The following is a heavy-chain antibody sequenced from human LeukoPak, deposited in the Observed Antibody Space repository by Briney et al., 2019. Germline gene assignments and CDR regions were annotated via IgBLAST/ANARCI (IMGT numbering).Heavy chain of an antibody. V-gene: IGHV4-34*01. D-gene: IGHD3-22*01. CDR3: ATQGYYDSTDY. Sequence: SETLSLTCAVYGGSFSGYYWSWIRQPPGKGLEWIGEINHSGSTNYNPSLKSRVTISVDTSKNQFSLKLSSVTAADTAVYYCATQGYYDSTDYWGQGTLVTVSS. CDR2: INHSGST. J-gene: IGHJ4*02. CDR1: GGSFSGYY.